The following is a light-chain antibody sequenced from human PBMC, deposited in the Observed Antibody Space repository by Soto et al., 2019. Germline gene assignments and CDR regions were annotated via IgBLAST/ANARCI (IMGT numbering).Light chain of an antibody. J-gene: IGKJ1*01. CDR3: QQYKT. V-gene: IGKV3D-15*01. CDR1: QSVSSN. CDR2: GAS. Sequence: EIVMTQSPATLSVSPGERATLSCRASQSVSSNLAWYQQKPGQAPRLLIYGASTRATGIPDRFSGSGSGTDFTLTISRLEPEDFAVYYCQQYKTLGQGTKVDI.